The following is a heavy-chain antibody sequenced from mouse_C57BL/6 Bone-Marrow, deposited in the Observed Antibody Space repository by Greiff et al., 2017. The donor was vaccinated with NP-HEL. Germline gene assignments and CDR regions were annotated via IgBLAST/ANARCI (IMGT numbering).Heavy chain of an antibody. CDR3: ARRWDVAMDY. D-gene: IGHD4-1*01. CDR2: ISSGGSYT. J-gene: IGHJ4*01. V-gene: IGHV5-6*01. CDR1: GFTFSSYG. Sequence: EVQGVESGGDLVKPGGSLKLSCAASGFTFSSYGMSWVRQTPDKRLEWVATISSGGSYTYYPDSVKGRFTISRDNAKNTLYLQMSSLKSEDTAMYYCARRWDVAMDYWGQGTSVTVSS.